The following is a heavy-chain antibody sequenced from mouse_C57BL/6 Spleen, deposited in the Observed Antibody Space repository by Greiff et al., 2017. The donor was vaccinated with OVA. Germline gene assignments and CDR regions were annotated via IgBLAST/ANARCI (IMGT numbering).Heavy chain of an antibody. J-gene: IGHJ1*03. D-gene: IGHD4-1*01. CDR3: ARGLGEGYFDV. CDR1: GYSITSGYY. CDR2: ISYDGSN. Sequence: EVKLVESGPGLVKPSQSLSLTCSVTGYSITSGYYWNWIRQFPGNKLEWMGYISYDGSNNYNPSLKNRISITRDTSKNQFFLKLNSVTTEDTATYYCARGLGEGYFDVWGTGTTVTVSS. V-gene: IGHV3-6*01.